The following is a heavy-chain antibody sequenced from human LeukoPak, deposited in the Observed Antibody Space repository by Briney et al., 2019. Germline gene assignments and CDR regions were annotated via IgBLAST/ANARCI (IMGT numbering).Heavy chain of an antibody. Sequence: ASVKVSCKASGYTFSGYYMHWVRQAPGQGLEWMGWINPNSGGTSYAQKFQGRVTMTRDTSTSTVYMELSSLRSEDTAVYYCARGRVTYYYDSSGYGEFDPWGQGTLVTVSS. CDR2: INPNSGGT. CDR1: GYTFSGYY. V-gene: IGHV1-2*02. J-gene: IGHJ5*02. CDR3: ARGRVTYYYDSSGYGEFDP. D-gene: IGHD3-22*01.